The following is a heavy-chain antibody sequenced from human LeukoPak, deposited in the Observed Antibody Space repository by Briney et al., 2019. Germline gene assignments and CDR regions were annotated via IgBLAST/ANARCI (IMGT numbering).Heavy chain of an antibody. J-gene: IGHJ5*02. CDR1: GFTFSSYA. V-gene: IGHV3-23*01. D-gene: IGHD6-19*01. CDR3: AKDTASSGWYP. Sequence: GGPLRLSCAASGFTFSSYAMSWVRQAPGKGLEWVSAISGSGGSTYYADSVKGRFTISRDNSKNTLYLQMNSLRAEDTAVYYCAKDTASSGWYPWGQGTLVTVSS. CDR2: ISGSGGST.